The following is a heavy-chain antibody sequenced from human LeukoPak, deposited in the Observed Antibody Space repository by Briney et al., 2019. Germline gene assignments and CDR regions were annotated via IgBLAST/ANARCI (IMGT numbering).Heavy chain of an antibody. CDR3: VRDGGVSGYDLLDY. Sequence: GGSLRLSCAASGFTCSNYRMTWVRQAPGKGLEWVAVINQDATKEYYMDSVKARFTISRDNAKNSVSLQMNSLRAEDTAVYYCVRDGGVSGYDLLDYWGQGTLVTVSS. J-gene: IGHJ4*02. CDR2: INQDATKE. CDR1: GFTCSNYR. D-gene: IGHD5-12*01. V-gene: IGHV3-7*01.